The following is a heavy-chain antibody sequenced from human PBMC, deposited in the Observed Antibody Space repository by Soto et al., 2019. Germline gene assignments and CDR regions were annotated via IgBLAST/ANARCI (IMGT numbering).Heavy chain of an antibody. CDR1: GFTFSDYA. V-gene: IGHV3-21*01. Sequence: DAYLVESGGGLVKPGGSLRLSCTASGFTFSDYAMNWVRQAPGKGLEWVSFITARSNFIYYADAVRGRFTISRDNAKNSLCLQMNNLGGEDTAVYYCGRGAFCSGASCRAHPIDVWGQGTTVAVSS. CDR3: GRGAFCSGASCRAHPIDV. D-gene: IGHD2-15*01. CDR2: ITARSNFI. J-gene: IGHJ6*02.